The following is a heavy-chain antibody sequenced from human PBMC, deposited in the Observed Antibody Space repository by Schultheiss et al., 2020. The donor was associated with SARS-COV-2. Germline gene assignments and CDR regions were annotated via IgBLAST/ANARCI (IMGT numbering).Heavy chain of an antibody. Sequence: SETLSLTCAVSGGSISSSNWWSWVRQPPGKGLEWIGEIYHSGSTNYNPSLKSRVTISVDTSKNQFSLKLSSVTAADTAVYYCARGGYDILTGYYEVYYYYGMDVWGQGTTVTVSS. J-gene: IGHJ6*02. CDR3: ARGGYDILTGYYEVYYYYGMDV. CDR2: IYHSGST. V-gene: IGHV4-4*02. CDR1: GGSISSSNW. D-gene: IGHD3-9*01.